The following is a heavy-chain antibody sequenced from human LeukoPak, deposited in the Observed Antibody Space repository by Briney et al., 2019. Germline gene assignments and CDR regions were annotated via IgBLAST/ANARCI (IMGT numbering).Heavy chain of an antibody. D-gene: IGHD5-18*01. CDR2: INSNGGST. CDR3: AREGSYGDSDY. J-gene: IGHJ4*02. CDR1: GFIFSSYG. Sequence: GGPLRLSCAASGFIFSSYGMHWVRQAPGKGLEYVSAINSNGGSTYYANSVKGRFTISRDNSRSTLYLQMGSLRAEDMAVYYCAREGSYGDSDYWGQGTLVTVSS. V-gene: IGHV3-64*01.